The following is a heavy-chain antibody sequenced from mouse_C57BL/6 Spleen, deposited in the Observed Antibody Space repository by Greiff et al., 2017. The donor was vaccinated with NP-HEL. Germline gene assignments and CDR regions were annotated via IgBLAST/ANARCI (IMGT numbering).Heavy chain of an antibody. CDR2: ISYDGSN. J-gene: IGHJ2*01. CDR3: ARERDYYGSTSGFDY. V-gene: IGHV3-6*01. Sequence: ESGPGLVKPSQSLSLTCSVTGYSITSGYYWNWIRQFPGNKLEWMGYISYDGSNNYNPSLKNRISITRDTSKNQFFLKLNSVTTEDTATYYCARERDYYGSTSGFDYWGQGTTLTVSS. CDR1: GYSITSGYY. D-gene: IGHD1-1*01.